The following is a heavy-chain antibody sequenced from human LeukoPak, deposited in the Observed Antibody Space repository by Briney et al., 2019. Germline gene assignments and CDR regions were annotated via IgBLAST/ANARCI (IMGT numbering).Heavy chain of an antibody. D-gene: IGHD3-10*01. V-gene: IGHV3-74*01. Sequence: PGGSLRLSCAASGFTFSTYWMHWVRQAPGKGLVWVARINIDGRSTSYADSAKGRFTISRDNAKNTLYLRMNSLRAEDTAVYYCARGILWFGEPSHASDIWGQGTMVTVSS. CDR3: ARGILWFGEPSHASDI. CDR2: INIDGRST. CDR1: GFTFSTYW. J-gene: IGHJ3*02.